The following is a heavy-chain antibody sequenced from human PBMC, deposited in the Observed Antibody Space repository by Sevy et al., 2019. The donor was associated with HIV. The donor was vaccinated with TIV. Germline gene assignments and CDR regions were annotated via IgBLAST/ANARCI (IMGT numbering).Heavy chain of an antibody. Sequence: GGPLGLSCGASEFTFSKYSMTWVPKPPGKGLRGVSILSFGCGRINHQDSVKGRFTISRDNSKNSLYLQMNNLRAEDTAVYYCAREGCTKPHDYWGQGTLVTVSS. J-gene: IGHJ4*02. CDR3: AREGCTKPHDY. D-gene: IGHD2-8*01. V-gene: IGHV3-23*01. CDR1: EFTFSKYS. CDR2: LSFGCGRI.